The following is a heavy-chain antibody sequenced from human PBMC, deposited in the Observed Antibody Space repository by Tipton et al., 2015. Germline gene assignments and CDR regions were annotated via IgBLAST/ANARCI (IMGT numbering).Heavy chain of an antibody. D-gene: IGHD3-3*01. CDR2: IHYSGKT. CDR1: GGSINRDGYY. Sequence: TLSLTCNVSGGSINRDGYYWSWIRHFPGTGLEWIGYIHYSGKTFYNPSLKRRLAMSVDTSKNQFSLRLSSVTAADTAVYYCGRSFYDFWSGYYKGEAIDLWGQGTAVTVSS. CDR3: GRSFYDFWSGYYKGEAIDL. V-gene: IGHV4-31*03. J-gene: IGHJ3*01.